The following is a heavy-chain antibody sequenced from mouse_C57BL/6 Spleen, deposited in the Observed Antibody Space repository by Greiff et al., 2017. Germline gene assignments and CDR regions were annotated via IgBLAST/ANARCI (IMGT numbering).Heavy chain of an antibody. Sequence: VQLQQPGAELVKPGASVKMSCKASGYTFTSYWLTWVKQRPGQGLEWIGDIYPGSGSTNYNEKFKSKATLTVDTSSSTAYMQLSSLTSEDSAVYYCARGWDPYWYFDVWGTGTTVTVSS. CDR3: ARGWDPYWYFDV. CDR1: GYTFTSYW. CDR2: IYPGSGST. V-gene: IGHV1-55*01. D-gene: IGHD4-1*01. J-gene: IGHJ1*03.